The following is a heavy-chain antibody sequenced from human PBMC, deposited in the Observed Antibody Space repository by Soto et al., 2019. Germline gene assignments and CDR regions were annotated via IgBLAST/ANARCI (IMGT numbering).Heavy chain of an antibody. CDR2: IIPIFGTA. D-gene: IGHD6-19*01. Sequence: QVQLVQSGAEVKKPGSSVKVSCKASGGTFSSYAISWVRQAPGQGLEWMGGIIPIFGTANYAQKFRGRVTITADESTSTAYMELSSLRSEDTAVYYCARGAWYSSGWYRWFDPWGQGTLVTVSS. CDR1: GGTFSSYA. J-gene: IGHJ5*02. V-gene: IGHV1-69*01. CDR3: ARGAWYSSGWYRWFDP.